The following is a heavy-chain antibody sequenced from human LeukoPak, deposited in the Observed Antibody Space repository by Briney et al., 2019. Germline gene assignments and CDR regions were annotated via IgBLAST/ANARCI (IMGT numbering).Heavy chain of an antibody. CDR2: ISGVGGST. J-gene: IGHJ4*02. V-gene: IGHV3-23*01. CDR1: GFAFSSYA. CDR3: ANGPEMGLVTNYFDY. D-gene: IGHD5-18*01. Sequence: PGGSRRLSCAASGFAFSSYAMNWVRQAPGKGLEWVSAISGVGGSTYYADSVKGRFTISRDNSKNTLYLQMNSLRAEDTAVYYCANGPEMGLVTNYFDYWGQGTLVTVSS.